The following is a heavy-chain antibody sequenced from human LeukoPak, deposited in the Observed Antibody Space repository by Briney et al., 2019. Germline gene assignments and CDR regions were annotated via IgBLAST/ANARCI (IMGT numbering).Heavy chain of an antibody. CDR2: ISHDGSNK. J-gene: IGHJ6*02. D-gene: IGHD2-15*01. CDR3: ARDAGYCSGGSCYPYYYGMDV. Sequence: GGSLRLSCAASGFTFSSYAMHWVRQAPGRGLEWVALISHDGSNKYYADSVKGRFTISRDNSKNTLYLQMNSLRAEDTAVFYCARDAGYCSGGSCYPYYYGMDVWGQGTTVTVSS. CDR1: GFTFSSYA. V-gene: IGHV3-30-3*01.